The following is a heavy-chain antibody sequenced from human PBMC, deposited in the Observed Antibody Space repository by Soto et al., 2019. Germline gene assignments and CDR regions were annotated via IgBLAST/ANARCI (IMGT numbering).Heavy chain of an antibody. CDR1: GGSISSGGYS. V-gene: IGHV4-30-2*01. Sequence: SETLSLTCAVSGGSISSGGYSWSWIRQPPGKGLEWIGYIYHSGSTYYNPSLKSRVTISVDRSKNQFSLKLSSVTAADTAVYSCARGEGGIFDYGGQGPLVTVSS. J-gene: IGHJ4*02. CDR3: ARGEGGIFDY. CDR2: IYHSGST.